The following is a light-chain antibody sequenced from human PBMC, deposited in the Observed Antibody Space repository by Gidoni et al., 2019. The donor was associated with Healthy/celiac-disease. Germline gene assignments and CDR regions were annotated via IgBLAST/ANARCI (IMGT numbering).Light chain of an antibody. Sequence: DFQMTQTQSSLSASVGDRVTITCRARQSISSYLNWYQQKPGKAPNPLIYAASSFQSGVPSRFISSGSGTDVTLTISSLQPEDVATNYCQQRYSTPIFTFGPGTKVDIK. J-gene: IGKJ3*01. CDR1: QSISSY. CDR3: QQRYSTPIFT. CDR2: AAS. V-gene: IGKV1-39*01.